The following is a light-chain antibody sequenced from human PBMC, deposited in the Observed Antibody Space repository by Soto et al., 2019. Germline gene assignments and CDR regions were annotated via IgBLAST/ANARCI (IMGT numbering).Light chain of an antibody. CDR1: SSDIGAGSD. Sequence: QLVLTQPPSVSGAPGQRVTISCTGSSSDIGAGSDVHWYQQFPGAAPKLLIFTNSVRPSGVPDQFSASKSGTSASLAITGLQAEDEADYYCQSYDTSLSGWVFGGGTQLTVL. CDR3: QSYDTSLSGWV. V-gene: IGLV1-40*01. J-gene: IGLJ7*01. CDR2: TNS.